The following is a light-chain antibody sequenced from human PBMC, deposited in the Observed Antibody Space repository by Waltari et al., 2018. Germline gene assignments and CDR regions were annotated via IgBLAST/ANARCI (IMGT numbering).Light chain of an antibody. V-gene: IGLV1-44*01. CDR2: SNH. J-gene: IGLJ2*01. Sequence: QSVLTQPPSVSGTPGQRVTISCSGSSSNIGSRTMNWYRQLPGTAPKLLICSNHLRPAVVPDRRSASNSGTSASLIISGLQSEDEGTYYCSTWDDSLNNLVFGGGTKLTVL. CDR1: SSNIGSRT. CDR3: STWDDSLNNLV.